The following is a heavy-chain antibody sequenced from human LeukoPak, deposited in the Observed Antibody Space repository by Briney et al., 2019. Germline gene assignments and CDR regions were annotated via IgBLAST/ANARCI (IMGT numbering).Heavy chain of an antibody. CDR3: VKAEFAEQWLAPFDN. V-gene: IGHV3-23*01. J-gene: IGHJ4*02. CDR2: LSSSGGST. CDR1: GFTFRSYA. Sequence: PGGSLRLSCAASGFTFRSYAMNWVRQAPGKGLEWVSGLSSSGGSTYYADSVKGRFTISRDNPKNTLYLQMNSLRADDTAVYYCVKAEFAEQWLAPFDNWGQGTLVTVSS. D-gene: IGHD6-19*01.